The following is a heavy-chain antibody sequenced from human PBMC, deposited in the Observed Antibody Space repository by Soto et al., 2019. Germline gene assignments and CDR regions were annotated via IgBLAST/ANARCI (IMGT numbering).Heavy chain of an antibody. CDR3: ARDHGYDSWSGYPLGMDV. CDR1: GFTFSSYW. V-gene: IGHV3-7*01. D-gene: IGHD3-3*01. Sequence: PGGSLRLSCAASGFTFSSYWMSWVRQAPGKGLEWVANIKQDGSEKYYVDSVKGRFTISRDNAKNSLYLQMNSLRAEDTAVYYCARDHGYDSWSGYPLGMDVWGEGTPVTVSS. CDR2: IKQDGSEK. J-gene: IGHJ6*04.